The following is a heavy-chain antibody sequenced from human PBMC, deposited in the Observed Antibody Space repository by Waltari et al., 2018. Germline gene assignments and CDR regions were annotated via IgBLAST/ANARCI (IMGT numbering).Heavy chain of an antibody. D-gene: IGHD4-17*01. Sequence: QVQLVQSGAEVKKPGSSVKVSCKASGGTFSSYAISWVRQAPGQGLEWMGGIIPIFSTANYARKFQGRVTITADESTSTAYMELSSLRSEDTAVYYCARERTTVTTGDLYYYYGMDVWGQGTTVTVSS. J-gene: IGHJ6*02. V-gene: IGHV1-69*13. CDR1: GGTFSSYA. CDR2: IIPIFSTA. CDR3: ARERTTVTTGDLYYYYGMDV.